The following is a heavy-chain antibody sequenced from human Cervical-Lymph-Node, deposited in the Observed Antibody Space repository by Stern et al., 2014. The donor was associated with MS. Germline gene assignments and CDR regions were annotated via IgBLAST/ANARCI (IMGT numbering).Heavy chain of an antibody. CDR1: GFTFSSYG. D-gene: IGHD2-8*01. CDR2: ISDDGNHK. V-gene: IGHV3-30*03. Sequence: VQLVESGGAVVQPGRSLRLSCAASGFTFSSYGMHWVSQAPGKGVEWVTVISDDGNHKYYAASVKGRFTISRDNSKNTLHLQMNSVTPDDTAIYYCARDYEDTSMLFDHWGQGTLVTVSS. J-gene: IGHJ4*02. CDR3: ARDYEDTSMLFDH.